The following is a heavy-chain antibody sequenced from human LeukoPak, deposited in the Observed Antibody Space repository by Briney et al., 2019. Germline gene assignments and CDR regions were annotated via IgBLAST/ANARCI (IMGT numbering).Heavy chain of an antibody. J-gene: IGHJ5*02. CDR1: GGSISSNNYY. CDR3: ARDLRGTITHNWFDP. V-gene: IGHV4-39*02. D-gene: IGHD3-3*01. CDR2: IYSSGTT. Sequence: PETLSLTCTVSGGSISSNNYYWGWIRQPPGKALEWIGTIYSSGTTYYSPSLKSRVTVSVDTSKNQFSLRLSSMTAADTAVYYCARDLRGTITHNWFDPWGQGTLVTVSS.